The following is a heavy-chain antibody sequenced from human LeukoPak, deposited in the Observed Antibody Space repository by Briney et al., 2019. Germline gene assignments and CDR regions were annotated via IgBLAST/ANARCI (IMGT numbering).Heavy chain of an antibody. V-gene: IGHV3-21*01. Sequence: AGGSLRLSCAASGFTFSSYSMNWVRQAPGKGLEWVSSISSSSSYIYYADSVKGRFTISRDNAKNSLYLQMNSLRAEDTAVYYCARGLGGATGGWGQGTLVTVSS. CDR3: ARGLGGATGG. J-gene: IGHJ4*02. CDR1: GFTFSSYS. D-gene: IGHD1-26*01. CDR2: ISSSSSYI.